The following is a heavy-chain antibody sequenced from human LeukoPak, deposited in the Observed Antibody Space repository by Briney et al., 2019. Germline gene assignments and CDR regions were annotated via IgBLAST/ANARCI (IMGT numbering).Heavy chain of an antibody. CDR3: ARSHMSRGGGSCYIDY. D-gene: IGHD2-15*01. CDR2: MYSGGST. J-gene: IGHJ4*02. CDR1: GFTVSSNY. Sequence: GGSLRLSCAASGFTVSSNYMSWVRQAPGKGLEWVSVMYSGGSTYYADSVNGRFTISRDNSTNPLYLQRNSLSAEDTAVYYCARSHMSRGGGSCYIDYWGQGTLVTVSS. V-gene: IGHV3-53*01.